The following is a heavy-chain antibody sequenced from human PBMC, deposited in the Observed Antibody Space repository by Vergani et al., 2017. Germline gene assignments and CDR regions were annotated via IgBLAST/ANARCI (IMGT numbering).Heavy chain of an antibody. V-gene: IGHV4-34*01. CDR1: GGSFSGYY. J-gene: IGHJ6*02. CDR3: ARGLGXYSYGYYYYYGMDV. CDR2: INHSGST. D-gene: IGHD5-18*01. Sequence: QVQLQQWGAGLLKPSETLCLTCAVYGGSFSGYYWSWIRQPPGKGLEWIGEINHSGSTNYNPSLKSRVTISVDTSKNQFSLKLSSVTAADTAVYYCARGLGXYSYGYYYYYGMDVWGQGTTVTVSS.